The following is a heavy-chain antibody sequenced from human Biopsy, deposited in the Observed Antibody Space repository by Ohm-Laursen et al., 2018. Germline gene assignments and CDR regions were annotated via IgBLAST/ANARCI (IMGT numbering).Heavy chain of an antibody. V-gene: IGHV1-18*04. CDR3: ARDYQPKILTIHYYYYGMDV. CDR1: GFSFTGYY. J-gene: IGHJ6*02. Sequence: ASAKVSCKASGFSFTGYYIHWVRQAPGQGLEWMGWVNTFNANTDYAQKVQGRVTMTKDTSTSTAYIELRRLRSDDTAVYYCARDYQPKILTIHYYYYGMDVWGQGTTVTISS. D-gene: IGHD2-2*01. CDR2: VNTFNANT.